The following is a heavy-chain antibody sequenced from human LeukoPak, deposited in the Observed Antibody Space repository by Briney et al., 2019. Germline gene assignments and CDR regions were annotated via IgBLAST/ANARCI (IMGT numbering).Heavy chain of an antibody. D-gene: IGHD6-13*01. CDR1: GFTVSSKS. CDR3: ARGYSSSWYDYYYYGMDV. Sequence: VGSLRLSCAASGFTVSSKSMSWVRQAPGKGLEWVSVIYSGGSTYYADSVKGRFTISRDNSKNTLYLQMNSLRAEDTAVYYCARGYSSSWYDYYYYGMDVWGQGTTVTVSS. V-gene: IGHV3-53*01. CDR2: IYSGGST. J-gene: IGHJ6*02.